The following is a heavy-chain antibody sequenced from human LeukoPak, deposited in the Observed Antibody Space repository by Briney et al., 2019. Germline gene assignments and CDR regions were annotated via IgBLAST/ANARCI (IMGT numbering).Heavy chain of an antibody. D-gene: IGHD3-10*01. CDR2: IIPIFGTA. J-gene: IGHJ4*02. V-gene: IGHV1-69*13. Sequence: ASVKVSCKASGGTFSSYAISWVRQAPGQGLEWMGGIIPIFGTANYAQKFQGRVTITADESTSTAYMELSSLRSEDTAVYYCARELRVRGVIKSPRNDYWGQGTLVTVSS. CDR3: ARELRVRGVIKSPRNDY. CDR1: GGTFSSYA.